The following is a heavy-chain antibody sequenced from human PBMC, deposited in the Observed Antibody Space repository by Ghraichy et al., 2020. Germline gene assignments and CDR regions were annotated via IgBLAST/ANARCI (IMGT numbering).Heavy chain of an antibody. V-gene: IGHV1-58*01. CDR1: GFTFTSSA. Sequence: SVKVSCKASGFTFTSSAVQWVRQARGQRLEWIGWIVVGSGNTNYAQKFQERVTITRDMSTSTAYMELSSLRSEDTAVYYCVYYDFWSGPHGFDYWGQGTLVTVSS. CDR3: VYYDFWSGPHGFDY. D-gene: IGHD3-3*01. J-gene: IGHJ4*02. CDR2: IVVGSGNT.